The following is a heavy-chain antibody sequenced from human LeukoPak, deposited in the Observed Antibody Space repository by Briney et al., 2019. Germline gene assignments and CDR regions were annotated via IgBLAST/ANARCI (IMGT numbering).Heavy chain of an antibody. CDR1: GGSISSDY. D-gene: IGHD3-22*01. J-gene: IGHJ4*02. V-gene: IGHV4-59*01. CDR3: ARGFGSSGDFDY. Sequence: PSETLSLTCTVSGGSISSDYWSWIRQPPGKGLEWIGYISYSGNTNYNPSLKSRVTISVDTPENQFSLKLSSVTAADTAVYYCARGFGSSGDFDYWGQGTLVTVSS. CDR2: ISYSGNT.